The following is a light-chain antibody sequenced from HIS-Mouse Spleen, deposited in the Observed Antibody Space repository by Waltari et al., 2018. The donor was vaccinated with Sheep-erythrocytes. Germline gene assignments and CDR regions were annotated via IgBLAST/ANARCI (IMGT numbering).Light chain of an antibody. CDR2: DVS. CDR3: SSYTSSSTWV. Sequence: QSALTQPRSVSGSPGQSVTISCTGTSSYVGGYNYVPWYQQHPGKAPKLMIYDVSKRPSGVPDRFSGSKSGNTASLTISGLQAEDEADYYCSSYTSSSTWVFGGGTKLTVL. J-gene: IGLJ3*02. V-gene: IGLV2-11*01. CDR1: SSYVGGYNY.